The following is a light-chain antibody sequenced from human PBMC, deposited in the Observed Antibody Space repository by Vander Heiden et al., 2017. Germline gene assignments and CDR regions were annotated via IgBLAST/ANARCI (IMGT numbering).Light chain of an antibody. CDR2: WAS. Sequence: DIVMTQSPYSLAVSLCERAIIHCKSSQSVLYSSYNKNYLAWYQQKPGQPPKLLIYWASTRESGVPDRFSGSGSGTDFPLTISSLQAEDVAVYYCQQYYSTLWTFGQGTKVEIK. CDR1: QSVLYSSYNKNY. V-gene: IGKV4-1*01. J-gene: IGKJ1*01. CDR3: QQYYSTLWT.